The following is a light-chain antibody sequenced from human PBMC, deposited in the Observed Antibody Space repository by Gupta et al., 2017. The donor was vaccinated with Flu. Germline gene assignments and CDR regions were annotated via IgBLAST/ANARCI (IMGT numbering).Light chain of an antibody. CDR1: QSLLHSNGYNY. CDR3: MQPLQTPRT. CDR2: LGS. Sequence: DIVMTQSPLSLPVTPGEPASISCRSSQSLLHSNGYNYLDWYLQKPGQSPQLLIYLGSNRASGVPDRFSGSGSGTDFTLEISRVEAEDVGVYYCMQPLQTPRTFGQGTKVEIK. J-gene: IGKJ1*01. V-gene: IGKV2-28*01.